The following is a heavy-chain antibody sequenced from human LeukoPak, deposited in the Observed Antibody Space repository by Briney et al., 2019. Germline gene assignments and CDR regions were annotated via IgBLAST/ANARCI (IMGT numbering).Heavy chain of an antibody. V-gene: IGHV4-39*07. CDR2: IYYSGST. D-gene: IGHD3-9*01. J-gene: IGHJ3*02. CDR1: GGSISSSSYY. Sequence: SETLSLTCTVSGGSISSSSYYWGWIRQPPEKGLEWIGSIYYSGSTYYNPSLKSRVTISVDTSKNQFSLKLSSVTAADTAVYYCARSKLRYFDAFDIWGQGTMVTVSS. CDR3: ARSKLRYFDAFDI.